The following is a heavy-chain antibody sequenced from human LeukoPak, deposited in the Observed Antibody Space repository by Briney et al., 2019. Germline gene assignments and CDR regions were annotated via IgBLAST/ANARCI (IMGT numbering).Heavy chain of an antibody. CDR3: AKLSSSWYPDFDY. D-gene: IGHD6-13*01. V-gene: IGHV3-30*02. CDR1: GFTFSSYG. Sequence: GGSLRLSCAASGFTFSSYGMHWVRQAPGKGLEWVAFIRYDGSNKYYADSVKGRFTISRDNPKNTLYLQMNSLRAEDTAVYYCAKLSSSWYPDFDYWGQGTLVTVSS. CDR2: IRYDGSNK. J-gene: IGHJ4*02.